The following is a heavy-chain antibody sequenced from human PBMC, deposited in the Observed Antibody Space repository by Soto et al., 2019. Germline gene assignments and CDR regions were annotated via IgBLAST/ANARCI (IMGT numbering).Heavy chain of an antibody. V-gene: IGHV1-46*01. J-gene: IGHJ4*02. Sequence: QVQLVQSGAEVKKPGASVRVSCKASGYTFTHYYIHWVRQAPGQGLEWMGIINPNGGITTYAQKFRARFSMTSDTSTSTVYLELSSLRSEDSAVYYCATSVNSAMAFDYWGQGTLVTVSS. D-gene: IGHD5-18*01. CDR1: GYTFTHYY. CDR2: INPNGGIT. CDR3: ATSVNSAMAFDY.